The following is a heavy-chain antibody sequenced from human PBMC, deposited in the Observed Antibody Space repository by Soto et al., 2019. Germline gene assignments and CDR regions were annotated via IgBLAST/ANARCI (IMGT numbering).Heavy chain of an antibody. D-gene: IGHD3-3*01. CDR2: ISTYNDDT. CDR1: GYPFTSYS. J-gene: IGHJ3*02. V-gene: IGHV1-18*04. Sequence: QVQLVQSGAEVKKPGASVKVSCKASGYPFTSYSINWVRQAPGHGLEWMGWISTYNDDTKYAQKLTGRGTMTTGTSTSTGYMELRSVRSDDPAVYYCARDPLMKLWSGYYTGAGRRISFDIWAQGTMVTVSS. CDR3: ARDPLMKLWSGYYTGAGRRISFDI.